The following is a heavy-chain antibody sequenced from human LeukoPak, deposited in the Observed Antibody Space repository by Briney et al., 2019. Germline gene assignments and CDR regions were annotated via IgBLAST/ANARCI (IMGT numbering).Heavy chain of an antibody. CDR1: GFTFSNHE. D-gene: IGHD6-13*01. J-gene: IGHJ5*02. CDR2: ISSSGSTI. Sequence: PGGSLRLSCAASGFTFSNHEINWVRQAPGKGLEWVSYISSSGSTIYYADSVKGRFTISRDNAKNSLYLQMNSLRVEDTAVYFCARGSSSGWFDPWGQGTLVTVSS. V-gene: IGHV3-48*03. CDR3: ARGSSSGWFDP.